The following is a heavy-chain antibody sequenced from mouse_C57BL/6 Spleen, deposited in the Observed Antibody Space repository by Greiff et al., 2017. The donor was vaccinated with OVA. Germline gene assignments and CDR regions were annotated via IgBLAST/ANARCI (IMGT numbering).Heavy chain of an antibody. J-gene: IGHJ4*01. CDR1: GYTFTDYY. V-gene: IGHV1-26*01. CDR3: ARYDYDGGGYAMDY. D-gene: IGHD2-4*01. CDR2: INPNNGGT. Sequence: EVQLQQSGPELVKPGASVKISCKASGYTFTDYYMNWVKQSHGKSLEWIGDINPNNGGTSYNQKFKGKATLTVDKSSSTAYMELRSLTSEDSAVYYCARYDYDGGGYAMDYWGQGTSVTVSS.